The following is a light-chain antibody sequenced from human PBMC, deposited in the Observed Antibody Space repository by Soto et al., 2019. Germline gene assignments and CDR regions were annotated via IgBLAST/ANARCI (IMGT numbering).Light chain of an antibody. CDR3: TTGNDSLNVYD. CDR1: SSNIGSNT. V-gene: IGLV1-44*01. Sequence: QSVLTQPPSASGTPGQRVTISCSGSSSNIGSNTVNWYQQLPGTAPKLLIYSNNQRPSGVPDRFSGSKSGTSASLAISGLQSDYDSDDKCTTGNDSLNVYDVRTGT. CDR2: SNN. J-gene: IGLJ1*01.